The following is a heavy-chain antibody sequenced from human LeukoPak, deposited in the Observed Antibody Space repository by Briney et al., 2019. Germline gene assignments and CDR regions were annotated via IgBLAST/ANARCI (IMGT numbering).Heavy chain of an antibody. J-gene: IGHJ3*02. CDR1: GGSISSYY. CDR3: ARDHRGNYYLDI. V-gene: IGHV4-59*01. D-gene: IGHD1-26*01. CDR2: IYYSGST. Sequence: SETLSLTCTVSGGSISSYYWSWIRQPPGKGLEWIGYIYYSGSTNYNPSLKSRVTMSVDTSKNHFSLNLKSVTAAGTAVYYCARDHRGNYYLDIWGQGTMVTVSS.